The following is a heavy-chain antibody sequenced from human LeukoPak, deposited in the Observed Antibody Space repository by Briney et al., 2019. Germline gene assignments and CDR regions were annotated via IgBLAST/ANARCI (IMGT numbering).Heavy chain of an antibody. V-gene: IGHV4-30-4*08. J-gene: IGHJ4*02. D-gene: IGHD5-24*01. CDR3: ARGEMATIAGLFDY. Sequence: SETLSLTCTVSGGSISSGDYYWSWIRQPPGKGLEWIGYIYYSGSTYYNPSLKSRVTISVDTSKNQFSLKLSSVTAADTAVYYCARGEMATIAGLFDYWGQGTLVTVSS. CDR1: GGSISSGDYY. CDR2: IYYSGST.